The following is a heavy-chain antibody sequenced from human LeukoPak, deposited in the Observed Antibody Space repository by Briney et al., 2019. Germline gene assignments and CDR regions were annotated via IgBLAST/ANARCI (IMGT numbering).Heavy chain of an antibody. Sequence: SETLFLTCTVSGGSISSSSYYWGWIRQPPGKGLEWIGSIYYSGSTYYNPSLKSRVTISVDTSKNQFSLKLSSVTAADTAVYYCARVLAVALFHNWFDPWGQGTLVTVSS. J-gene: IGHJ5*02. CDR3: ARVLAVALFHNWFDP. CDR1: GGSISSSSYY. CDR2: IYYSGST. V-gene: IGHV4-39*01. D-gene: IGHD6-19*01.